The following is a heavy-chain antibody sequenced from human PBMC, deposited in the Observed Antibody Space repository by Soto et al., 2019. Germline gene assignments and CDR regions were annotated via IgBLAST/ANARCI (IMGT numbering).Heavy chain of an antibody. Sequence: ETLSLTCTVSGGSISSSSYYWGWIRQPPGKGLEWIGSIYYSGSTYYNPSLKSRVTISVDTSKNQFSLKLSSVTAADTAVYYCARYNWNYGASAFAIWGQGTMVTVSS. D-gene: IGHD1-7*01. J-gene: IGHJ3*02. CDR3: ARYNWNYGASAFAI. V-gene: IGHV4-39*01. CDR1: GGSISSSSYY. CDR2: IYYSGST.